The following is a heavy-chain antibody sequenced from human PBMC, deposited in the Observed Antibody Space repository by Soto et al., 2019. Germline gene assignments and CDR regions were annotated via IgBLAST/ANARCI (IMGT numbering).Heavy chain of an antibody. CDR3: ARAFGQPIVVAIDY. CDR1: GYTFTIYY. V-gene: IGHV1-46*01. CDR2: INPSGGDT. D-gene: IGHD3-22*01. J-gene: IGHJ4*02. Sequence: ASVKVSCKASGYTFTIYYMHWVRQAPGQGLEWMGIINPSGGDTRYAQKFQGRVTMTRDTSTSTVYMELSSLRSEDTAVYYCARAFGQPIVVAIDYWGQGTLVTVSS.